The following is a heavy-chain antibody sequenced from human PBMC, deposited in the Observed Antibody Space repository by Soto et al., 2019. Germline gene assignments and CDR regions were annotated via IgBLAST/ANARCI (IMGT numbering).Heavy chain of an antibody. J-gene: IGHJ4*02. CDR2: ISSSSSYI. CDR3: ARDLGKALVAIYY. CDR1: GFTFSSYS. Sequence: PGGSLRLSCAASGFTFSSYSMNWVRQAPGKGLEWVSSISSSSSYIYYADSVKGRFTISRDNAKNSLYLQMNSLRAEDTAVYYCARDLGKALVAIYYWGQGTLVTVSS. D-gene: IGHD5-12*01. V-gene: IGHV3-21*01.